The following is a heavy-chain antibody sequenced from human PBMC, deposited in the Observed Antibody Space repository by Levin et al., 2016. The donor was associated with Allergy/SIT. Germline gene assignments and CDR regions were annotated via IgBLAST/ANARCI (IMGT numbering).Heavy chain of an antibody. Sequence: LRLSCTVSGGSISSGGYYWSWIRQHPGKGLEWIGYIYYSGSTYYNPSLKSRVTISVDTSKNQFSLKLSSVTAADTAVYYCARGSKEVVTAFDIWGQGTMVTVSS. V-gene: IGHV4-31*03. J-gene: IGHJ3*02. CDR3: ARGSKEVVTAFDI. CDR1: GGSISSGGYY. CDR2: IYYSGST. D-gene: IGHD2-21*02.